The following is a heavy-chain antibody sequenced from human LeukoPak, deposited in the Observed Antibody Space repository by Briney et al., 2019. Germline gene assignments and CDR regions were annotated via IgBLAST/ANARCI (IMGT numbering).Heavy chain of an antibody. CDR2: ISGSGGST. V-gene: IGHV3-23*01. J-gene: IGHJ4*02. Sequence: GGSLRLSCAASGFTFSSYAMSWVRQAPGKGLEWVSAISGSGGSTYYADSVKGRFAISRDNSKNTMYLQMNSLRAEDTAVYYCAKDLDCTSGICYTFFGYWGQGTLVTVSS. CDR3: AKDLDCTSGICYTFFGY. CDR1: GFTFSSYA. D-gene: IGHD2-8*01.